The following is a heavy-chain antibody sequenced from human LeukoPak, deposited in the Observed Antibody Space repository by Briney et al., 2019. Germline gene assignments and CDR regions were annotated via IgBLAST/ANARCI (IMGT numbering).Heavy chain of an antibody. V-gene: IGHV1-3*01. CDR1: GYSFTNYA. J-gene: IGHJ4*02. D-gene: IGHD4-17*01. Sequence: ASVKASCKASGYSFTNYAIQWVRQAPGQRLEWRGWNNAGNGKTKDSQNFQGRVTITRDTSASTAYMELSGLRSEDTAVYYCARAIWTSTVTTYYFDYWGQGALVTVSS. CDR3: ARAIWTSTVTTYYFDY. CDR2: NNAGNGKT.